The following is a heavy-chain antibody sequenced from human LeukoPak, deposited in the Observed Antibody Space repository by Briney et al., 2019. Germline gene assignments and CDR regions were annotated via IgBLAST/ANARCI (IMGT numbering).Heavy chain of an antibody. CDR3: ARGPVDIVAITYFDY. J-gene: IGHJ4*02. CDR2: IIPIFGTA. D-gene: IGHD5-12*01. V-gene: IGHV1-69*06. CDR1: RGTFSSYA. Sequence: ASVKVSCKASRGTFSSYAISWVRQAPGQGLEWMGGIIPIFGTANYAQKFQGRVTITADKSTSTAYMELSSLRSEDTAVYYCARGPVDIVAITYFDYWGQGTLVTVSS.